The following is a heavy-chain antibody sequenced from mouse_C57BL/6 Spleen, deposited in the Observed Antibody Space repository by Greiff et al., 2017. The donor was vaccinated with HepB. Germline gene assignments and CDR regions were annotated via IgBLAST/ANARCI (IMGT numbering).Heavy chain of an antibody. Sequence: QVQLKESGAELARPGASVKMSCKASGYTFTSYTLHWVKQRPGQGLEWIGYINPSSGYTKYNQKFKDKATLTADKSSSTAYMQLSSLTSEDSAVYYCARDYSNPFAYWGQGTLVTVSA. CDR3: ARDYSNPFAY. CDR1: GYTFTSYT. V-gene: IGHV1-4*01. J-gene: IGHJ3*01. D-gene: IGHD2-5*01. CDR2: INPSSGYT.